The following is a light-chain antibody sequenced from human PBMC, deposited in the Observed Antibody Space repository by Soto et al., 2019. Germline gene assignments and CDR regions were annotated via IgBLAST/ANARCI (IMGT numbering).Light chain of an antibody. CDR1: QDISNW. CDR3: QQGSSFPRT. CDR2: STS. V-gene: IGKV1-12*01. J-gene: IGKJ1*01. Sequence: DIQMTQSPSSVSASVGDRVTITCRASQDISNWLAWYQQKPGKAPKLLIYSTSSLQHGGPSRFSGSGSGTEFSLTVTCLQPEDFATYYCQQGSSFPRTFGQGTKVEV.